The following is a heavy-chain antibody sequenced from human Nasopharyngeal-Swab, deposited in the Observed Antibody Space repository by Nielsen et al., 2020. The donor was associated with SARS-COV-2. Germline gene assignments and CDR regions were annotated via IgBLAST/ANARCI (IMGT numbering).Heavy chain of an antibody. J-gene: IGHJ6*02. CDR3: ARAAGGDYYYYGMDV. V-gene: IGHV3-30*03. CDR1: GFTFSSYG. Sequence: LSLTCAASGFTFSSYGMHWVRQAPGKGLEWVAVISYDGSNKYYADSVKGRFTISRDNSKNTLYLQMNSLRAEDTAVYYCARAAGGDYYYYGMDVWGQGTTVTVSS. D-gene: IGHD3-10*01. CDR2: ISYDGSNK.